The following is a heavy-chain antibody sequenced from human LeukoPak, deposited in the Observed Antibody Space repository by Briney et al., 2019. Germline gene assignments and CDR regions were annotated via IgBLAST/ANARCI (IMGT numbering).Heavy chain of an antibody. CDR1: GGTFSSYS. CDR2: IIPIFGTT. D-gene: IGHD2-2*01. J-gene: IGHJ4*02. CDR3: ARDRPSPHCSSTSCHGSFDY. Sequence: GASVKVSCKASGGTFSSYSIDWVRQAPGQGLEWMGGIIPIFGTTNYAQKFQGRVTITADEPTSTAYIELSSLRSEDTAVYYCARDRPSPHCSSTSCHGSFDYWGQGTLVTVSS. V-gene: IGHV1-69*01.